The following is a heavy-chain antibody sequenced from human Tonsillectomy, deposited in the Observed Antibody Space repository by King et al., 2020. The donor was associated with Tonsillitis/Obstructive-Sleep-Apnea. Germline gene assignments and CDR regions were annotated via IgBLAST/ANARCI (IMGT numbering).Heavy chain of an antibody. CDR3: AREGPLWFGELFSGYYYYYYMDV. V-gene: IGHV4-59*01. J-gene: IGHJ6*03. CDR1: GGSISSYY. D-gene: IGHD3-10*01. Sequence: VQLQESGPGLVKPSETLSLTCTVSGGSISSYYWSWIRPPPGKGLGWIGYIYYSGSTNYNPSLKSRVTITVDTSKNQVSLKLSSVTAADTAVYYCAREGPLWFGELFSGYYYYYYMDVWGKGTTVTVSS. CDR2: IYYSGST.